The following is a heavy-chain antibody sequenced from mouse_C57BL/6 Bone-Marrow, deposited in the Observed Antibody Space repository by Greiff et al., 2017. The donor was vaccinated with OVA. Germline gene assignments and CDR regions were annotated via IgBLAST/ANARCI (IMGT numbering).Heavy chain of an antibody. D-gene: IGHD2-4*01. J-gene: IGHJ4*01. Sequence: QVQLQQPGAELVKPGASVKLSCKASGYTFTSYWMQWVKQRPGQGLEWIGEIDPSDSYTNYNQKFKGKATLTVDTSSSTAYMQHSSLTSEDSAVYYCANYDYGYAMDYWGQGTSVTVSS. CDR1: GYTFTSYW. V-gene: IGHV1-50*01. CDR2: IDPSDSYT. CDR3: ANYDYGYAMDY.